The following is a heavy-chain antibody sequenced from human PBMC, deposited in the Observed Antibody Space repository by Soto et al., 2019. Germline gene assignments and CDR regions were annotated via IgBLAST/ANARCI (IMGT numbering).Heavy chain of an antibody. D-gene: IGHD1-1*01. V-gene: IGHV1-8*01. CDR1: GYTFTSYD. J-gene: IGHJ4*02. CDR3: ARKRTGTRGGDY. Sequence: QVQLVQSGAEVKKPGASVKVSCKASGYTFTSYDINWVRQATGQGLEWMGWMNPNSGNTGYAQKFQGRVTMNKNTSTSTAYMERRSLRSEDTAVYYCARKRTGTRGGDYWGQGTLVTVSS. CDR2: MNPNSGNT.